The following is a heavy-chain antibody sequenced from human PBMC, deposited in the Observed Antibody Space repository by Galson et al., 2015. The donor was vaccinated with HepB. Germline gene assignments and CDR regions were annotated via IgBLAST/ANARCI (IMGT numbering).Heavy chain of an antibody. Sequence: SVKVSCKASGYTFTNYGINWVRQAPGQGLEWMGWISIHNGNTNFAQKLQGRVTMTRDTSTPTAYMELRSLRSAATAVYYCARDYSNSWSVNNDAFDIWGQGTMVTVSS. J-gene: IGHJ3*02. CDR2: ISIHNGNT. CDR1: GYTFTNYG. CDR3: ARDYSNSWSVNNDAFDI. D-gene: IGHD6-13*01. V-gene: IGHV1-18*01.